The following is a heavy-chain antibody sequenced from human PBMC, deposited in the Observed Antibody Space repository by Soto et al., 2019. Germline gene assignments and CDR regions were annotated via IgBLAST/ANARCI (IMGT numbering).Heavy chain of an antibody. CDR2: IIPIGGTA. CDR1: GGTFSSYA. D-gene: IGHD3-10*01. V-gene: IGHV1-69*12. Sequence: QVQLVQSGAEVKKPGSSVKVSCKASGGTFSSYAISWVRQAPGQGLEWMGGIIPIGGTANYAQQFQGRVTITADESTSTAYMELGSLTSEDTAVYYCARDLLGFGYTYADVWGQGTTVTVSS. CDR3: ARDLLGFGYTYADV. J-gene: IGHJ6*02.